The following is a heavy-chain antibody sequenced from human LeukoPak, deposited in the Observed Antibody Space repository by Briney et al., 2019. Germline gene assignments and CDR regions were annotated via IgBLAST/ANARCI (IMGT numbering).Heavy chain of an antibody. Sequence: SQTLSLTCTVSGGSISSGDYYWSWIRQPPGKGLEWIGYIYYSGSTYYNPSLKGRVTISVDTSKNQFSLKLSSVTAADTAVYYCARAVGSLNWFDPWGQGTLVTVSS. J-gene: IGHJ5*02. CDR1: GGSISSGDYY. CDR3: ARAVGSLNWFDP. CDR2: IYYSGST. V-gene: IGHV4-30-4*01. D-gene: IGHD2-15*01.